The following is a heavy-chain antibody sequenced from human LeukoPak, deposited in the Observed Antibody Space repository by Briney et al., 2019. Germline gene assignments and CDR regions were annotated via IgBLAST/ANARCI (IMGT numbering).Heavy chain of an antibody. CDR1: GDSISSSNSY. J-gene: IGHJ4*02. CDR2: IYYSGNT. D-gene: IGHD5-18*01. V-gene: IGHV4-39*01. Sequence: SETLSLTCTVSGDSISSSNSYWAWIRQPPGKGLEWIGSIYYSGNTYYNASLKRRVTISVDTSKNQFSLKLTSVTAADTAVYYCARSRFRTAMAPFDYWGQGTLVTVSS. CDR3: ARSRFRTAMAPFDY.